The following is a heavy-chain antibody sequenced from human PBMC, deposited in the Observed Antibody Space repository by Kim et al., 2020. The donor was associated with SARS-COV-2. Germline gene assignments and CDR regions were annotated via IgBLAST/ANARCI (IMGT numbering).Heavy chain of an antibody. CDR3: LGGSPGYPFDY. CDR2: IHYSGIS. D-gene: IGHD2-15*01. V-gene: IGHV4-59*01. Sequence: SETLSLTCTVSGGSINTYFWTWIRQPPGKGLEWIGNIHYSGISHYNPSLKSRISISIDTSKNQFSLKLNSVIAPDTAVYYCLGGSPGYPFDYWGQGSLVT. CDR1: GGSINTYF. J-gene: IGHJ4*02.